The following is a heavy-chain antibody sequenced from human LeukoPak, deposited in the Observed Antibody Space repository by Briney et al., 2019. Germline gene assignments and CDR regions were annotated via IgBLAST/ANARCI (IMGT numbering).Heavy chain of an antibody. CDR2: INHSGST. Sequence: SETLSLTCAVYGGSFSRYYWSWIRQPPGKGLEWIGEINHSGSTNYNPSLKSRVTISVDTSKNQFSLKLSSVTAADTAVYYCARGLSEQLATPPWGQRTLVTVSS. CDR1: GGSFSRYY. V-gene: IGHV4-34*01. D-gene: IGHD6-6*01. J-gene: IGHJ5*02. CDR3: ARGLSEQLATPP.